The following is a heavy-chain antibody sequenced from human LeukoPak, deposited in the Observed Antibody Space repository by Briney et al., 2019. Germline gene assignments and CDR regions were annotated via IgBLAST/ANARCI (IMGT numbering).Heavy chain of an antibody. D-gene: IGHD3-3*01. V-gene: IGHV3-7*01. CDR2: IKQDGTEK. CDR1: GFTFSSYW. CDR3: ARDQAIGVEWLSEYFQH. Sequence: HPGGSLRLSCAASGFTFSSYWMTWVRQAPRKGLEWVGNIKQDGTEKYYVDSVKGRFTISRDNAKNSLYLQMNSLRAEDTAVYYCARDQAIGVEWLSEYFQHWGQGTLVTVSS. J-gene: IGHJ1*01.